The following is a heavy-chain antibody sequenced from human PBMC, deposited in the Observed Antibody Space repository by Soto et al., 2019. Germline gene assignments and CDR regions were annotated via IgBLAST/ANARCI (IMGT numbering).Heavy chain of an antibody. D-gene: IGHD2-15*01. J-gene: IGHJ1*01. CDR3: AKGVVVAPTYLQH. V-gene: IGHV3-30*18. CDR2: ISYDGSDK. CDR1: GFTFSSYG. Sequence: QVQLVESGGGVVQPGRSLRLSCAASGFTFSSYGMQWVRQAPGKGLEWVAVISYDGSDKYYADSVKGRFTISRDNSNNTLYLQMDRLRAEDTAVYYCAKGVVVAPTYLQHWGQGTLVTVSS.